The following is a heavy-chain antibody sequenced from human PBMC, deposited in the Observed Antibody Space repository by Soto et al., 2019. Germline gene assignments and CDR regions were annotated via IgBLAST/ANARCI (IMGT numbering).Heavy chain of an antibody. CDR3: AKVPDYGDYGVVYWYFDL. V-gene: IGHV3-9*01. Sequence: PGGSLRLSCAASGFTFDDYAMHWARQAPGKGLEWVSGINWNGGTINYADSVKGRFTISRDNAKNSLYLQMNNLRHEDTALYYCAKVPDYGDYGVVYWYFDLWGRGTLVTVSS. CDR1: GFTFDDYA. D-gene: IGHD4-17*01. J-gene: IGHJ2*01. CDR2: INWNGGTI.